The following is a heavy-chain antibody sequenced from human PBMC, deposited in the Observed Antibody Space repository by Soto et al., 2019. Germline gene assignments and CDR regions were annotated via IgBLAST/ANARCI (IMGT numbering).Heavy chain of an antibody. D-gene: IGHD2-15*01. Sequence: PGGSLRLSCAASGLTFSDAWMIWVRQAPGKGLDWVGRIKSKSDGGTTEYAAPVRGRFTISRDDSKNTLYLQMNSLKTEDTAVYYCTTDLWRIAVVVGSTGYFNPWGQGTPVTVSS. V-gene: IGHV3-15*01. CDR3: TTDLWRIAVVVGSTGYFNP. CDR2: IKSKSDGGTT. CDR1: GLTFSDAW. J-gene: IGHJ5*02.